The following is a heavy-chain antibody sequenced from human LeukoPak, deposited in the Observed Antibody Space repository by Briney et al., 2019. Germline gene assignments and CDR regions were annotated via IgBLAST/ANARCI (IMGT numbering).Heavy chain of an antibody. CDR2: IDPNSGDT. V-gene: IGHV1-2*04. CDR1: GYTFTDYY. D-gene: IGHD3-10*01. CDR3: ARDYGSGSYDFWFDP. Sequence: GASVKVSCKASGYTFTDYYIHWVRQAPGQGLEWMGWIDPNSGDTKYAQKFQGWVTMTRDTSISTAYMEVTRLRSDDTAVYYCARDYGSGSYDFWFDPWGQGTLVTVSS. J-gene: IGHJ5*02.